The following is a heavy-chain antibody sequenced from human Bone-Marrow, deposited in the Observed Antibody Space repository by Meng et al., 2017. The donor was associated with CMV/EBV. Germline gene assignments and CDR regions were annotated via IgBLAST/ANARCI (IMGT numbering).Heavy chain of an antibody. CDR3: AKQAYCGGDCPDY. CDR2: IYSGGST. Sequence: GESLKISCAASGFTVSSNYMSWVRQAPGKGLEWVSVIYSGGSTYYADSVKGRFTISRDNSKNTLYLQMNSLRAEDTAVYYCAKQAYCGGDCPDYWGQGTLVTVSS. J-gene: IGHJ4*02. V-gene: IGHV3-53*01. CDR1: GFTVSSNY. D-gene: IGHD2-21*01.